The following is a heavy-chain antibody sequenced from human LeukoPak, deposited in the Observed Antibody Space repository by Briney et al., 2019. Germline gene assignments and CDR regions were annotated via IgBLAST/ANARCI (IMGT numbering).Heavy chain of an antibody. J-gene: IGHJ4*02. CDR2: IIPIFGTA. CDR3: ARGTYYYDSSGYYPFDY. V-gene: IGHV1-69*05. Sequence: SVKVSCKASGYTFTSYGISWVRQAPGQGLEWMGGIIPIFGTANYAQKFQGRVTITTDESTSTAYMELSSLRSEDTAVYYCARGTYYYDSSGYYPFDYWGQGTLVTVSS. D-gene: IGHD3-22*01. CDR1: GYTFTSYG.